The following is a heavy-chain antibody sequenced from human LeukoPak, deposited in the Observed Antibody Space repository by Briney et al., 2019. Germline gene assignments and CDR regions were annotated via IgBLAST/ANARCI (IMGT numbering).Heavy chain of an antibody. CDR3: ARGRNDDAFDI. Sequence: ASVKVSCKASGYTFTDYYMHWVRQAPGQGLEWMGWINPNNGGTNYAQKFQGRVTITRNTSISTAYMELSSLRSEDTAVYYCARGRNDDAFDIWGQGTMVTVSS. V-gene: IGHV1-2*02. CDR2: INPNNGGT. CDR1: GYTFTDYY. D-gene: IGHD1-1*01. J-gene: IGHJ3*02.